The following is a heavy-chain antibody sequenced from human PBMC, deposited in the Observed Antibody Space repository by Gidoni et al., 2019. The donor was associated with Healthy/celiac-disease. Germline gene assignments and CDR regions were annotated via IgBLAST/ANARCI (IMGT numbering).Heavy chain of an antibody. V-gene: IGHV3-21*01. Sequence: EVQLLESGGGLVKPGVSLRLSCAASGFTFSSYSMNWVRQAPGKGLEWVSSISSSSSYIYYADSVKGRFTISRDNDKNSLYLQMNSLRAEDTAVYYCASPVFGVVVQRYYYGMDVWGQGTTVTVSS. CDR3: ASPVFGVVVQRYYYGMDV. CDR2: ISSSSSYI. J-gene: IGHJ6*02. D-gene: IGHD3-3*01. CDR1: GFTFSSYS.